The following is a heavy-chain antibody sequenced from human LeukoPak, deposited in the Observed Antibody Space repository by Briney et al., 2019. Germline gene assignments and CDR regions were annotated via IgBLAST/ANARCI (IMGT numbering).Heavy chain of an antibody. V-gene: IGHV3-74*01. J-gene: IGHJ3*02. Sequence: GGSLRLSCAASGFTFRSYWMHWVRQAPGKGLVWISRVNSDGTATIYADSVQGRFTISRDNAKNSVYLQIDSLRAEDTAVYYCARGGGDHAFDIWGQGTMVTVSS. CDR3: ARGGGDHAFDI. D-gene: IGHD3-16*01. CDR2: VNSDGTAT. CDR1: GFTFRSYW.